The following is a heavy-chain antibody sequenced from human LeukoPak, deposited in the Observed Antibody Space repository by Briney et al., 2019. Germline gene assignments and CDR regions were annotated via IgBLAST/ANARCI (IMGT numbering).Heavy chain of an antibody. Sequence: ASVKVSCKASGYSFIGYYIHWVRHAPGQGLEWMGWINPNIGGANYAQKFQGRVTMTRDTSISTVYMELTRLRSDDTAMFYCAKSTNWGAISDGFDIWGQGTMVTLAS. D-gene: IGHD7-27*01. V-gene: IGHV1-2*02. CDR3: AKSTNWGAISDGFDI. CDR2: INPNIGGA. J-gene: IGHJ3*02. CDR1: GYSFIGYY.